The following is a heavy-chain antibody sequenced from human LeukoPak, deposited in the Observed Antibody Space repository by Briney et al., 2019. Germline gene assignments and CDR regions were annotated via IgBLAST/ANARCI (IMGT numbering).Heavy chain of an antibody. J-gene: IGHJ5*02. D-gene: IGHD1-26*01. Sequence: ASVKVSCKASGYTFTSYYMHWVRQAPGQGLEWMGIINPSGGSTSYAQKFQGRVTMTRDTSTSTVYMELSSLRSEDTAVYYCARDQVVGAPLPNWFDPWGQGTLVTVSS. CDR3: ARDQVVGAPLPNWFDP. CDR1: GYTFTSYY. V-gene: IGHV1-46*01. CDR2: INPSGGST.